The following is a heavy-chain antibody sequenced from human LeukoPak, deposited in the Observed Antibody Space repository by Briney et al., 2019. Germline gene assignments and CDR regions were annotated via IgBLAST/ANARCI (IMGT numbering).Heavy chain of an antibody. Sequence: ASVKVSCKASGGTFSSYAISWVRQAPGQGLEWMGIINPSGGSTSYAQKFQGRVTMTRDTSTSTVYMELSSLRSEDTAVYYCARDGTDYWGQGTLVTVSS. J-gene: IGHJ4*02. CDR2: INPSGGST. D-gene: IGHD1-1*01. CDR1: GGTFSSYA. CDR3: ARDGTDY. V-gene: IGHV1-46*01.